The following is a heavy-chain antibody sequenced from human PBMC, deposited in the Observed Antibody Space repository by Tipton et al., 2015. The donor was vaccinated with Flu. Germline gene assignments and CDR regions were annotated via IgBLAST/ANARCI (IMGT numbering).Heavy chain of an antibody. CDR1: GFIFSSYA. J-gene: IGHJ4*02. CDR3: AKDGWWLQLPPSYFDS. D-gene: IGHD5-24*01. V-gene: IGHV3-23*01. CDR2: ISGSGENT. Sequence: SLRLSCAASGFIFSSYAMSWVRQVPGKGLEWVSGISGSGENTYYGDSVKGRFTISRDNSKNTVYLEMNSLRPEDTGLYYCAKDGWWLQLPPSYFDSWGRGTLVPVSS.